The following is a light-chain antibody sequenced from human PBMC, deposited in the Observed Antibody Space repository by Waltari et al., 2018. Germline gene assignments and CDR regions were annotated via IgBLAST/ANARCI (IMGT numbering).Light chain of an antibody. J-gene: IGLJ2*01. CDR1: SSNIGAGHD. CDR2: GTS. CDR3: QSYDSSLSGSKVV. Sequence: QSVLTPPPSVSGAPGQSVTISCTGTSSNIGAGHDVHWYQQLPGTAPKLPIYGTSNRPSGVPDRFSGSKSGTSASLAITGLQAEDEADYYCQSYDSSLSGSKVVFGGGTKLTVL. V-gene: IGLV1-40*01.